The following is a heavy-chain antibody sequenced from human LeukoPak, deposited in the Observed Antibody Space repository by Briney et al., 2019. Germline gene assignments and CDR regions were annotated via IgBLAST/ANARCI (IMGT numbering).Heavy chain of an antibody. J-gene: IGHJ4*02. CDR3: ARRDSSGWPHFDY. CDR2: IYYSGST. V-gene: IGHV4-30-4*01. CDR1: GGSISSGDYY. D-gene: IGHD6-19*01. Sequence: SQTLSPTCTVSGGSISSGDYYWSWIRQPPGKGLEWIGYIYYSGSTYYNPSLKSRVTISVDTSKNQFSLKLSSVTAADTAVYYCARRDSSGWPHFDYWGQGTLVTVSS.